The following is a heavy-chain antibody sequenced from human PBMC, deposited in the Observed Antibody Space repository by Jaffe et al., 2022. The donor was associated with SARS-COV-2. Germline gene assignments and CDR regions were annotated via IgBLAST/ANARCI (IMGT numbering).Heavy chain of an antibody. CDR2: STS. CDR1: GGSFTTYS. Sequence: QVQLVQSGAEVKKPGSSVKVSCKASGGSFTTYSINWVRLAPGQGLEWMGSTSNSAQKFQGRVTITADESAGTAYMELSSLRYEDTAVYYCATGFEPSFFYGSGSYYMYWGQGTPVTVSS. D-gene: IGHD3-10*01. CDR3: ATGFEPSFFYGSGSYYMY. V-gene: IGHV1-69*01. J-gene: IGHJ4*02.